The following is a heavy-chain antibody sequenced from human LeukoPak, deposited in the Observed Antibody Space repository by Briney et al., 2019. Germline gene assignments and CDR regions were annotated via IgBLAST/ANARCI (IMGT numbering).Heavy chain of an antibody. J-gene: IGHJ6*02. CDR2: IIPIFGTA. CDR1: GYTFTSYG. V-gene: IGHV1-69*13. CDR3: AREKYYGSGSYDYYYYGMDV. D-gene: IGHD3-10*01. Sequence: SVKVSCKASGYTFTSYGISWVRQAPGQGLEWMGGIIPIFGTANYAQKFQGRVTITADESTSTAYMELSSLRSEDTAVYYCAREKYYGSGSYDYYYYGMDVWGQGTTVTVSS.